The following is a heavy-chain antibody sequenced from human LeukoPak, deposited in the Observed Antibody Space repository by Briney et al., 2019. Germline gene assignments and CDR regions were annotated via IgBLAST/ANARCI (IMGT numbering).Heavy chain of an antibody. CDR2: ISSSGSTI. CDR3: ARDSKALGEAFDI. V-gene: IGHV3-11*04. J-gene: IGHJ3*02. Sequence: PGGSLRLSCAASGFTFSDYYMSWIRQAPGKGLEWVSYISSSGSTIYYADSVKGRFTISRDNVKNSLYLQMNSLRAEDTAVYYCARDSKALGEAFDIWGQGTMATVSS. CDR1: GFTFSDYY.